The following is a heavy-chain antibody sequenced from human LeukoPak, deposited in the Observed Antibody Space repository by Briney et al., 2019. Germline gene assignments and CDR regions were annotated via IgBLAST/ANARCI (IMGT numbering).Heavy chain of an antibody. D-gene: IGHD3-10*01. Sequence: GGSLRLSCAAFAFTFSGSAIHWVRQASGKGLEWVGRIRSKANNYATAYAASVEGRFTISRDDSKSTAYLQMNSLKTEDTAVYYCTRLTGADVFDIWGQGTMVTVSS. CDR3: TRLTGADVFDI. V-gene: IGHV3-73*01. J-gene: IGHJ3*02. CDR1: AFTFSGSA. CDR2: IRSKANNYAT.